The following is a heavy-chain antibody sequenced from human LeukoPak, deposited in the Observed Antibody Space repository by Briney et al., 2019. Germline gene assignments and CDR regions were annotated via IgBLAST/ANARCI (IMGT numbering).Heavy chain of an antibody. Sequence: GGSLRLSCAASGFTFSNTWMTWVRQAPGKGLEYVSAISSNGGSTYYADSVKGRFTISRDNSKNTLYLQMNSLRAEDTAVYYCARDVDYYDILTGYYQHFGMDVWGQGTTVTVSS. CDR2: ISSNGGST. V-gene: IGHV3-64*04. D-gene: IGHD3-9*01. CDR1: GFTFSNTW. J-gene: IGHJ6*02. CDR3: ARDVDYYDILTGYYQHFGMDV.